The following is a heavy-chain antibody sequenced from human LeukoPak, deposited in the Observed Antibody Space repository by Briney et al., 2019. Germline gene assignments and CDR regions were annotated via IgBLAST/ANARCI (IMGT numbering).Heavy chain of an antibody. J-gene: IGHJ4*02. Sequence: GSLRLFFSGSGFRFSNFWVDWVRQAPGRGLVWVSRINPDGSSIGYADFVRGRFTISRDNAKNTLFLQMNSLTVEDTAMYYCGRDLSWGSTDYWGQGTLVTVSS. CDR3: GRDLSWGSTDY. CDR2: INPDGSSI. CDR1: GFRFSNFW. D-gene: IGHD3-16*01. V-gene: IGHV3-74*01.